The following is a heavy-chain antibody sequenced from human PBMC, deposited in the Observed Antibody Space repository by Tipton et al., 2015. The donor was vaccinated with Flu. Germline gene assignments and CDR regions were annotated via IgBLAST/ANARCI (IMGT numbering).Heavy chain of an antibody. D-gene: IGHD4-11*01. CDR3: ARLHSFYFYMDV. J-gene: IGHJ6*03. V-gene: IGHV4-39*01. CDR1: GESITSTSYY. Sequence: TLSLTCIVSGESITSTSYYWGWIRQPPGKGLEWIGSFYYTGDTFYKPSLKSRATIPVDMSKKQFSLNLRSVTAADTAVYYCARLHSFYFYMDVWGKGTTVTVSS. CDR2: FYYTGDT.